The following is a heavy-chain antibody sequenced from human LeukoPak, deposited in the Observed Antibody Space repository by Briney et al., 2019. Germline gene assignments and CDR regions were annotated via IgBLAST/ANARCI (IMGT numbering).Heavy chain of an antibody. Sequence: SETLSLTCTVSGGSISRDYWSWIRQPPGEGLGWIGYIYYIGSTNYNPSLKSRITISVGTSKSHFSLKLSSVTAADTAVYSCARVVGATGSSDYWGQGTLVTVSS. J-gene: IGHJ4*02. CDR3: ARVVGATGSSDY. V-gene: IGHV4-59*01. CDR1: GGSISRDY. D-gene: IGHD1-26*01. CDR2: IYYIGST.